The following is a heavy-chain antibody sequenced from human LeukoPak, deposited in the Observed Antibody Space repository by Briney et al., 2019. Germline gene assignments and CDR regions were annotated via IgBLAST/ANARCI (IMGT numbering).Heavy chain of an antibody. J-gene: IGHJ4*02. CDR2: INPKSGGT. CDR3: AREADYYGY. D-gene: IGHD6-19*01. CDR1: RYTFSDYY. Sequence: ASVKVSCKASRYTFSDYYMHRVRQAPGQGLEWMGWINPKSGGTNYAQKFQGRVTMTRDTSISTTYMELSRLRSDDTAVYYCAREADYYGYWGQGTLVTVSS. V-gene: IGHV1-2*02.